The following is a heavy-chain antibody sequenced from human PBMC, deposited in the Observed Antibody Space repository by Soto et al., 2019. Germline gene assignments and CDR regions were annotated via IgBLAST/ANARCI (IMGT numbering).Heavy chain of an antibody. Sequence: QVQLQESGPGLVKPSETLFLTCTVSGGSISSYYWSWIRQPPGKGLEWIGYIYYSGSTNYNPSLKSRVTISVDTSKHQFSLKLSSVTAADTAVYYCASPVLSSGAFDIWGQGTMVTVSS. CDR1: GGSISSYY. V-gene: IGHV4-59*08. CDR3: ASPVLSSGAFDI. J-gene: IGHJ3*02. D-gene: IGHD3-10*01. CDR2: IYYSGST.